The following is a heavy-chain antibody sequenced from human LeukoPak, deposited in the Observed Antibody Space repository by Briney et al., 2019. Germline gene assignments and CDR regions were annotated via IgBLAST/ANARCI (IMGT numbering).Heavy chain of an antibody. D-gene: IGHD3-22*01. Sequence: GGSLRLSCAASGFTFSSYSMNWVRQAPGKGLEWVSSISSSGSYIYYADSVKGRFTISRDNAKNSLYLQMNSLRAEDTAVYYCARGPSQWYDSSGYGGYFDYWGQGTLVTVSS. CDR3: ARGPSQWYDSSGYGGYFDY. CDR2: ISSSGSYI. CDR1: GFTFSSYS. J-gene: IGHJ4*02. V-gene: IGHV3-21*01.